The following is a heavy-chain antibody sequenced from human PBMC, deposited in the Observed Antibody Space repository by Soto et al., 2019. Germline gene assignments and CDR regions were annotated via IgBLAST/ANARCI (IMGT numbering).Heavy chain of an antibody. CDR2: ISYDGSNK. Sequence: PGGSIRLSCAASGFTFSSYAMHWVRQAPGKGLEWVAVISYDGSNKYYADSVKGRFTISRDNSKNTLYLQMNSLRAEDTAVYYCARDSGGLNDFWSSPPSYYYYGMDVWGQGTTVTVSS. V-gene: IGHV3-30-3*01. CDR1: GFTFSSYA. CDR3: ARDSGGLNDFWSSPPSYYYYGMDV. J-gene: IGHJ6*02. D-gene: IGHD3-3*01.